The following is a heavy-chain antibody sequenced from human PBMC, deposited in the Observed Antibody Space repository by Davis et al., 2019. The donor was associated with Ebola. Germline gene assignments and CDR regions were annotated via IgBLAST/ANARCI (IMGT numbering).Heavy chain of an antibody. D-gene: IGHD3-22*01. J-gene: IGHJ4*02. CDR3: ARALGTMIWYYFDY. CDR1: GGSISSYY. CDR2: IYYSGST. V-gene: IGHV4-59*06. Sequence: MPSETLSLTCTVSGGSISSYYLSWIRQHPGKGLEWIGYIYYSGSTYYNPSLKSRVTISVDTSKNQFSLKLSSVTAADTAVYYCARALGTMIWYYFDYWGQGTLVTVSS.